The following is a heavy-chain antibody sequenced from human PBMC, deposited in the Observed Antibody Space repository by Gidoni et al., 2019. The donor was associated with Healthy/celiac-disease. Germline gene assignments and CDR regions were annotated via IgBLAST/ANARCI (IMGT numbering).Heavy chain of an antibody. J-gene: IGHJ3*02. D-gene: IGHD3-10*01. CDR2: INPSGGST. CDR3: ARDITMVRGVDDAFDI. CDR1: GYTFTSYY. V-gene: IGHV1-46*01. Sequence: QVQLVQSGAEVKKPGASVKVSCKASGYTFTSYYMHWVRQAPGQGLEWMGIINPSGGSTSYAQKFQGRVTMTRDTSTSTVYMELSSLRSEDTAVYYCARDITMVRGVDDAFDIWGQGTMVTVSS.